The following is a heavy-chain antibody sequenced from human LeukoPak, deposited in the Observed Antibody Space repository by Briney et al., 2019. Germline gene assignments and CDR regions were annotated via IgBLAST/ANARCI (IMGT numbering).Heavy chain of an antibody. CDR3: AKTVSGSHSYQGGDY. Sequence: PGGSLRLSCAASGFTFSSYAMSWVRQAPGKGLEWVSAISGSGGNTYYADSVKGRFTMSRDNSKNTLYLQMNSLRAEDMAVYFCAKTVSGSHSYQGGDYWGQGTLVTVST. CDR1: GFTFSSYA. V-gene: IGHV3-23*01. D-gene: IGHD3-16*02. J-gene: IGHJ4*02. CDR2: ISGSGGNT.